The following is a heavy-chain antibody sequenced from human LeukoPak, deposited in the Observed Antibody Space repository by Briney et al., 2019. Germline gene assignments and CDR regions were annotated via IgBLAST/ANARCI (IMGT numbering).Heavy chain of an antibody. D-gene: IGHD5-24*01. CDR3: AKDRDWYYFDY. V-gene: IGHV3-23*01. CDR1: GFTFTSHA. J-gene: IGHJ4*02. CDR2: ISGSGATT. Sequence: GGSLRLSCAASGFTFTSHAMSWVRQAPGKGLEWVSVISGSGATTYYADSVKGRFTISRDNSRNTLYLQMNSLRAEDTAVYYCAKDRDWYYFDYWGQGTLVTVSS.